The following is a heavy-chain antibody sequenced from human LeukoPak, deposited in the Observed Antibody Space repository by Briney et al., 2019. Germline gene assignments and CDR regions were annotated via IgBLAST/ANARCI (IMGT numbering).Heavy chain of an antibody. D-gene: IGHD5-18*01. V-gene: IGHV3-23*01. Sequence: PGGSLRLSCAASGFTFSSYAMSWVRQAPGKGLEWVSGISGSGGGTNYAESVKGCFTISRDNSKNTLYLQMNSLRAEDTAVYYCAKDTGGYSYANFDYWGQGTLVTVSS. CDR1: GFTFSSYA. CDR3: AKDTGGYSYANFDY. CDR2: ISGSGGGT. J-gene: IGHJ4*02.